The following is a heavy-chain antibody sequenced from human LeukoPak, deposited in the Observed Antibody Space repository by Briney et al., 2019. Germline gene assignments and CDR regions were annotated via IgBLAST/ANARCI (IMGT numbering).Heavy chain of an antibody. V-gene: IGHV3-30*04. CDR3: ARPSPPGDGYNPPDH. J-gene: IGHJ4*02. Sequence: GKSLTLSCVVSGFTFDNFAMHWVRQPLGKGLEWVAVISHDGRTKYYADSMKGRITISRDNSKNTLFLQMNNLRSEDTAVYFCARPSPPGDGYNPPDHWGQGTLVTVSS. CDR1: GFTFDNFA. D-gene: IGHD5-24*01. CDR2: ISHDGRTK.